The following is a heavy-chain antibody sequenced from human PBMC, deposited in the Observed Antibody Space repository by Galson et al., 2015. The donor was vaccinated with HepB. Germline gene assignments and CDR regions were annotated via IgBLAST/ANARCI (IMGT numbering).Heavy chain of an antibody. CDR3: ARDQGWFDP. J-gene: IGHJ5*02. Sequence: ETLSLTCTVSGASINYYYCSWIRQPPGKGLEWIGYVHYSGGTQYNPAFESRVTMSVDTSKNQFSLRLSSVTATDTAVYYCARDQGWFDPWGQGTLVTVSS. CDR2: VHYSGGT. V-gene: IGHV4-59*01. CDR1: GASINYYY.